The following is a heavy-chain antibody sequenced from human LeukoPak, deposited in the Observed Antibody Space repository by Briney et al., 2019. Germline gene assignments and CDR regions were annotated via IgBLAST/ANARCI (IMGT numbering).Heavy chain of an antibody. CDR2: MNPNSGNT. V-gene: IGHV1-8*01. CDR3: ARSVKGQQLGY. D-gene: IGHD6-13*01. CDR1: GYTFSNYD. Sequence: GASVKVSCKASGYTFSNYDIIWVRQATGQGLEWMGWMNPNSGNTGYTQNFQGRVTMTRNTSISTAYMDLSSLRSEDTAVYYCARSVKGQQLGYWGQGTLVTVSS. J-gene: IGHJ4*02.